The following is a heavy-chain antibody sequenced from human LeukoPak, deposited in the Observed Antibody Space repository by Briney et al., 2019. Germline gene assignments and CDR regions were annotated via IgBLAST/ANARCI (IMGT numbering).Heavy chain of an antibody. J-gene: IGHJ6*02. D-gene: IGHD3-3*01. Sequence: PGGSLRLSCAVSGFTFSSFALHWVRQTPGKGLEWVAVISYDGSNRYYADSVKGRFTISRDNSKNTLYLQMSSLRAEDTAVYHCARAGYYDFWRGPKDGYYYYGMDVWGQGTTVTVSS. CDR2: ISYDGSNR. CDR3: ARAGYYDFWRGPKDGYYYYGMDV. V-gene: IGHV3-30-3*01. CDR1: GFTFSSFA.